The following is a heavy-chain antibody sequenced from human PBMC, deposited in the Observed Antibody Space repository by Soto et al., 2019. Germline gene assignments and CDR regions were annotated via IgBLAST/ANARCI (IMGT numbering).Heavy chain of an antibody. CDR3: ARHQWLARRYFDY. J-gene: IGHJ4*02. V-gene: IGHV4-34*01. Sequence: SLTCAVYGGSFSGYYWSWIRQPPGKGLEWIGETNHSGSTNYNPSLKSRVTISVDTSKNQFSLKLSSVTAADTAVYYCARHQWLARRYFDYWGQGTLVTVSS. CDR2: TNHSGST. D-gene: IGHD6-19*01. CDR1: GGSFSGYY.